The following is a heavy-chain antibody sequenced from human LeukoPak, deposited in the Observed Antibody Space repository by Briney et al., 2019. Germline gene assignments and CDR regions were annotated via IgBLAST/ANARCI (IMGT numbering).Heavy chain of an antibody. Sequence: KTSETLSLTCTVSGGSINSYYWSWIRQPPGKGLEWIGFIYYSGSTIYNPSLKSRVTISVDTSKNQFSLKLSTVTAADTAMYYCARSSAIRGHWFDPWGQGTLVTVSS. CDR3: ARSSAIRGHWFDP. CDR1: GGSINSYY. V-gene: IGHV4-59*01. J-gene: IGHJ5*02. D-gene: IGHD2-2*02. CDR2: IYYSGST.